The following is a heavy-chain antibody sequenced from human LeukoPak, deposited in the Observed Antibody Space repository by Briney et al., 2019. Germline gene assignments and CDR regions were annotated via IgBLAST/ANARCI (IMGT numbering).Heavy chain of an antibody. CDR3: AKDIFPYYDFWSGYQGGYFDY. CDR2: ISGSGGST. V-gene: IGHV3-23*01. CDR1: GFTFSSYA. J-gene: IGHJ4*02. D-gene: IGHD3-3*01. Sequence: PGGSLRLSCAASGFTFSSYAMSWVRQAPGKGLERVSAISGSGGSTYYADSVKGRFTISRDNPKNTLYLQMNSLRAEDTAVYYCAKDIFPYYDFWSGYQGGYFDYWGQGTLVTVSS.